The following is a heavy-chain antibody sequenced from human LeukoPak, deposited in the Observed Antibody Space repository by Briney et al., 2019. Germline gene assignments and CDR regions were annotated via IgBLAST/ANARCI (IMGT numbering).Heavy chain of an antibody. CDR2: IRNKANSYAT. CDR1: GFTFSGSA. Sequence: GGSLRLSCAASGFTFSGSAMHWVRQASGKGLEWVGRIRNKANSYATAYAASVKGRFTISRDDSKNTAYLQMNSLKTEDTAVYYCTGAEYDYVWGSYSLDYWGQGTLVSVSS. J-gene: IGHJ4*02. V-gene: IGHV3-73*01. CDR3: TGAEYDYVWGSYSLDY. D-gene: IGHD3-16*01.